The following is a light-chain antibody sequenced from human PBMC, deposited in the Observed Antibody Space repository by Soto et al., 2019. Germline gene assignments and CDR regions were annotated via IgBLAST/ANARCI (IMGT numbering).Light chain of an antibody. CDR3: ASWDDSLNGPV. Sequence: SVLTQPPSASGTPGQRVTISCSGSSSNVGGNPVNWYQHVPTTAPKLLIYTNTQRPSVVPDRFSGSKSGTSASLAISGLQSEDKADYYCASWDDSLNGPVFGTGTKVTVL. CDR2: TNT. J-gene: IGLJ1*01. CDR1: SSNVGGNP. V-gene: IGLV1-44*01.